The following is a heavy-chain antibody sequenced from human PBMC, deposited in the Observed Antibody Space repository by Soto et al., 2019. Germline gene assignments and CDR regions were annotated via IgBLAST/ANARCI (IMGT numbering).Heavy chain of an antibody. CDR2: IRARASDT. CDR1: GFTVSSFA. Sequence: GGSLRLSCTTSGFTVSSFAMGWVRQAPGKGLEWVSGIRARASDTYYTDSVRGRFTISRDDSKNTLYLQVHSLTAEDTAVYYCAKDRRAGGNSAFYFDFWGQGAQVTVSS. V-gene: IGHV3-23*01. D-gene: IGHD3-16*01. J-gene: IGHJ4*02. CDR3: AKDRRAGGNSAFYFDF.